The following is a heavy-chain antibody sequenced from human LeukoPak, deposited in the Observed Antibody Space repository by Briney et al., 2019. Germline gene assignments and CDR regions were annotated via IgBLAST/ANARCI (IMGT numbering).Heavy chain of an antibody. Sequence: GGSLRLSCAASGFTFSTYVMHWVRQAPGKGLMWVSRISHDGTDTSYADSVKGRFTISRDNAKNTLYLQMNSLRAEDTAVYYCARDKHIVVVTAVHQHWGQGTLVTVSS. CDR1: GFTFSTYV. V-gene: IGHV3-74*01. CDR2: ISHDGTDT. CDR3: ARDKHIVVVTAVHQH. D-gene: IGHD2-21*02. J-gene: IGHJ1*01.